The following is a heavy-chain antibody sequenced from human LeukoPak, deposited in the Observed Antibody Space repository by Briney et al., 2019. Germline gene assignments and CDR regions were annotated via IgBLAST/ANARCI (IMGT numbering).Heavy chain of an antibody. J-gene: IGHJ5*02. CDR2: IYYSGST. D-gene: IGHD2-2*01. Sequence: SETLSLTCTVSGGSISSYYWSWLRQPPGKGLEWIGYIYYSGSTNYNPSLKSRVTISVDTSKNQFSLKLSSVTAADTAVYYCARAIVVVPAAIWFDPWGQGTLVTVSS. CDR3: ARAIVVVPAAIWFDP. CDR1: GGSISSYY. V-gene: IGHV4-59*01.